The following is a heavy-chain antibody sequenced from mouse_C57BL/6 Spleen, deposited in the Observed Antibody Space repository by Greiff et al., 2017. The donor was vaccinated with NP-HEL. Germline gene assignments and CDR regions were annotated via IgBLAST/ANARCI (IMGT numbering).Heavy chain of an antibody. Sequence: EVMLVESGGGLVQPGGSLKLSCAASGFTFSDYYMYWVRQTPEKRLEWVAYISNGGGSTYYPDTVKGRFTISRDNAKNTLYLQMSRLKSEDTAMYYCARPLLSDWGQGTLVTVSA. CDR3: ARPLLSD. V-gene: IGHV5-12*01. D-gene: IGHD2-1*01. CDR2: ISNGGGST. CDR1: GFTFSDYY. J-gene: IGHJ3*01.